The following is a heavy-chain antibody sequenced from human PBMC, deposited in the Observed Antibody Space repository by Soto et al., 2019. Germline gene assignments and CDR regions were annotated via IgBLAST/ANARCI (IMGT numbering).Heavy chain of an antibody. Sequence: SQTLSLTCDISGDSVFSNGIAWNWIRQSPSRGLEWLGRTYYKSRWYKEYAVSVKSRLIVNLDTSKNQFSLRLNSVTAEDTAVYYCARGRSSSFDFWGQGTLVTVSS. CDR3: ARGRSSSFDF. V-gene: IGHV6-1*01. CDR2: TYYKSRWYK. CDR1: GDSVFSNGIA. J-gene: IGHJ4*02. D-gene: IGHD6-13*01.